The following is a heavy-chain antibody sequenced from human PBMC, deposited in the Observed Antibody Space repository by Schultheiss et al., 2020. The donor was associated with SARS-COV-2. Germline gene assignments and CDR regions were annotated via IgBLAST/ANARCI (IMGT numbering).Heavy chain of an antibody. V-gene: IGHV3-30*18. CDR1: GFTFSSYS. CDR3: AKDYSNYAALWYFDL. CDR2: ISYDGSNK. D-gene: IGHD4-11*01. J-gene: IGHJ2*01. Sequence: GGSLRLSCAASGFTFSSYSMNWVRQAPGKGLEWVAVISYDGSNKYYADSVKGRFTISRDNSKNTLYLQMNSLRAEDTAVYYCAKDYSNYAALWYFDLWGRGTLVTVSS.